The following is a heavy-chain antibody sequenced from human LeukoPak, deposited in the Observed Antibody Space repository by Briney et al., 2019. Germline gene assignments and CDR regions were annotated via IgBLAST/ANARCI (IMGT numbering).Heavy chain of an antibody. V-gene: IGHV4-4*07. CDR2: IYTSGST. Sequence: SETLSLTCTVSGGSISGYYWSWIRQPAGKGLEWIGRIYTSGSTNYNPSLKSRVTMSVDTSKNQFSLKLSSVTAADTAVYYCARVRGDCSSTSCYEYWGQGTLVTVSS. J-gene: IGHJ4*02. D-gene: IGHD2-2*01. CDR3: ARVRGDCSSTSCYEY. CDR1: GGSISGYY.